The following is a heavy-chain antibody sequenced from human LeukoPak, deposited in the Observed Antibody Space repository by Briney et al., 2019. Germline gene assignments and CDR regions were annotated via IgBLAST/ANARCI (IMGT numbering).Heavy chain of an antibody. CDR1: GFTFSSYA. CDR2: ISYDGSNK. CDR3: ARDGGDYADLYYFDY. J-gene: IGHJ4*02. D-gene: IGHD4-17*01. V-gene: IGHV3-30-3*01. Sequence: GGSLRLSCAASGFTFSSYATHWVRQAPGKGLEWVAVISYDGSNKYYADSVKGRFTISRDNSKNTLYLQMNSLRAEDTAVYYCARDGGDYADLYYFDYWGQGTLVTVSS.